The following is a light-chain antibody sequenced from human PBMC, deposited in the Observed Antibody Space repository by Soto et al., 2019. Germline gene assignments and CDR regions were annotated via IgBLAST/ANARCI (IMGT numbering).Light chain of an antibody. CDR1: QSISRY. Sequence: DIQMTQSPSSLSASVGDRITITCRASQSISRYLNWYQHKPGKAPKLLINAASSLERGVPSRFSGGGSGTDFTLNISSLQPDDFATYYCQQNYRATPWTFGHGTKVEVK. CDR3: QQNYRATPWT. V-gene: IGKV1-39*01. CDR2: AAS. J-gene: IGKJ1*01.